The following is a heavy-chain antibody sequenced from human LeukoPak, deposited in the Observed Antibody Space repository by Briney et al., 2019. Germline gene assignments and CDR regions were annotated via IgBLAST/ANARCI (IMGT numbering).Heavy chain of an antibody. CDR3: ARDFWSGYWD. CDR2: IYHSGST. Sequence: KPSETLSLTCTVSGGSISSGGYYWSWIRQPPGKGLEWIGYIYHSGSTYYNPSLKSRVTISVDRSKNQFSLKLSSVTAADTAVYYCARDFWSGYWDWGQGTLVTVSS. D-gene: IGHD3-3*01. J-gene: IGHJ4*02. V-gene: IGHV4-30-2*01. CDR1: GGSISSGGYY.